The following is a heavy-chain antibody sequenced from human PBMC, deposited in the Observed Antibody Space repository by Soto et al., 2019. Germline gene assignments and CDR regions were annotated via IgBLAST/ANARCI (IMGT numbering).Heavy chain of an antibody. J-gene: IGHJ3*01. CDR3: VRDYYDRSASDGFDF. D-gene: IGHD3-22*01. Sequence: QVHLVQSGAEVQKPGASVKVSCKASGYTFTGHYIHWVRQAPGQGLEWMGWISPNSGGANIAQKFQGWVTMTRDTYITTTYMELSRLRSNDTAVYYCVRDYYDRSASDGFDFWGQGTRVTVSS. CDR1: GYTFTGHY. V-gene: IGHV1-2*04. CDR2: ISPNSGGA.